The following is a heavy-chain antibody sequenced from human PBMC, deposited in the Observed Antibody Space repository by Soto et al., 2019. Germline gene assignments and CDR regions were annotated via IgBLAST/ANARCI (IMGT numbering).Heavy chain of an antibody. V-gene: IGHV4-59*01. CDR3: AREGVAAPYSYNGMDV. D-gene: IGHD2-15*01. CDR2: ISYTGST. Sequence: SETLSLTCTVSGDSIRSYYWSWIRQPPGKGLEWIGYISYTGSTHYNPSLKSRVTISADTSKNQFSLTLSSVTTADTALYYCAREGVAAPYSYNGMDVWGQGSTVTVSS. J-gene: IGHJ6*02. CDR1: GDSIRSYY.